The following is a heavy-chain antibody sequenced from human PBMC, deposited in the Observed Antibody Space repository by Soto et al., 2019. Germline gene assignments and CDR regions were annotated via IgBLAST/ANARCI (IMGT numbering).Heavy chain of an antibody. J-gene: IGHJ4*02. Sequence: GGSLRLSCAASKFNFSSYSMNWVRQAPGKGLEWLSYINTDSSTIYYADSVKGRFTISRDNAKSSLYLQVDSLRAEDTAVYYCAREGSGWAFDYWGQGTLVTVSS. CDR2: INTDSSTI. CDR3: AREGSGWAFDY. V-gene: IGHV3-48*01. D-gene: IGHD6-19*01. CDR1: KFNFSSYS.